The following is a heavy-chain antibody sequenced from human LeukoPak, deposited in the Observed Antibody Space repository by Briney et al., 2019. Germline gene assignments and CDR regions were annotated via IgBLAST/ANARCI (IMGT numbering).Heavy chain of an antibody. CDR3: ARRSGYDRRAGTLDI. Sequence: ASVKVPCKASGFTFTSFGFSWVRQAPGQGLEWVGWISGYNGDTSHDQKFQGRVSISTDTSTNTVYLDLRSLTSDDTAVYYCARRSGYDRRAGTLDIWGQGTMVIVSS. CDR1: GFTFTSFG. CDR2: ISGYNGDT. D-gene: IGHD5-12*01. V-gene: IGHV1-18*01. J-gene: IGHJ3*02.